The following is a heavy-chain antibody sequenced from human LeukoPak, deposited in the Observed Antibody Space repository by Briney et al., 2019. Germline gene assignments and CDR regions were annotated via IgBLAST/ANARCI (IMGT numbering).Heavy chain of an antibody. CDR1: GFTFSIYA. D-gene: IGHD1-26*01. Sequence: PGGSLRLSCAASGFTFSIYAMSWVRQAPGKGLEWVSSIIGSGASTYYADSVKGRFTISRDNSKNTLYLQMNSLRAEDTAVYYCAKDPPGGIVGATDYWGQGTLVTVSS. CDR2: IIGSGAST. CDR3: AKDPPGGIVGATDY. J-gene: IGHJ4*02. V-gene: IGHV3-23*01.